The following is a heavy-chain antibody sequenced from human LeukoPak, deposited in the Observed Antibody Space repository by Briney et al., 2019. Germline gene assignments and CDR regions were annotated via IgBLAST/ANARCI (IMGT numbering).Heavy chain of an antibody. Sequence: GGSLRLSCAASGFTFSSYSMNWVRQAPGKGLEWVSSISSSSSYIYYADSVKGRFTISRDNAKNSLYLQMNSLRAEDTAVYCCARGRGMIRPTGRFDPWGQGTLVTVSS. V-gene: IGHV3-21*01. CDR3: ARGRGMIRPTGRFDP. D-gene: IGHD3-22*01. CDR2: ISSSSSYI. CDR1: GFTFSSYS. J-gene: IGHJ5*02.